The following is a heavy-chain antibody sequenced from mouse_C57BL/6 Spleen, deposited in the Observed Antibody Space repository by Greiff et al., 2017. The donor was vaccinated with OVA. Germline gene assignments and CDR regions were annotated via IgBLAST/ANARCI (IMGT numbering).Heavy chain of an antibody. V-gene: IGHV1-54*01. D-gene: IGHD2-4*01. CDR3: ARRGYDYDEAWFAY. CDR2: INPGSGGT. Sequence: QVQLQQSGAELVRPGTSVKVSCKASGYAFTNYLIEWVKQRPGQGLEWIGVINPGSGGTNYNEKFKGKATLTADKSSSTAYMQRSGLTSEDSAVYFCARRGYDYDEAWFAYWGQGTLVTVSA. CDR1: GYAFTNYL. J-gene: IGHJ3*01.